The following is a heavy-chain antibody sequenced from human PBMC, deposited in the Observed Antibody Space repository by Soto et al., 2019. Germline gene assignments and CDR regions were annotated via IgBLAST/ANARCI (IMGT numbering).Heavy chain of an antibody. CDR1: GGSVGSGSYY. J-gene: IGHJ4*02. D-gene: IGHD3-22*01. Sequence: SETLSLTCTVSGGSVGSGSYYWSWIRQPPGKGLEWIGYIYYSGSTNYNPSLKSRVTISVDTSKNQFSLKLSSVTAADTAVYYCARLEGGYYLLGLFDYWGQGTLVTVSS. V-gene: IGHV4-61*01. CDR2: IYYSGST. CDR3: ARLEGGYYLLGLFDY.